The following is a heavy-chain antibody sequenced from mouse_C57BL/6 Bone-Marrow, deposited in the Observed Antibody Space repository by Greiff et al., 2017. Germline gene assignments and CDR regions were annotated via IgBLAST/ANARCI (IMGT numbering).Heavy chain of an antibody. CDR3: CRPLRD. Sequence: EVKLQQSGAELVKPGASVKLSCTASGFNIKDYYMHWVKQRTEQSLEWIGRFDPEDGETKYASKFQGKATLPEDNYSNTAYLQLSGLTYEDTAVYYCCRPLRDWRQGTVVTVSA. CDR2: FDPEDGET. CDR1: GFNIKDYY. V-gene: IGHV14-2*01. J-gene: IGHJ3*01.